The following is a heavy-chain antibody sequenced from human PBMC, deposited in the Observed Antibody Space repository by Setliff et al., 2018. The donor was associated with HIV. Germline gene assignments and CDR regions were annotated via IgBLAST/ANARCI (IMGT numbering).Heavy chain of an antibody. J-gene: IGHJ6*03. V-gene: IGHV1-2*02. CDR2: INPKSGGT. Sequence: GASVKVSCKASGYTFISYYIHWVRQAPGQGLEWMGWINPKSGGTNSALKFRGRVTMTRDTSISTAYMELSRLRSDDTAVYYCARDGGGPGDYYYYYMDVWAKGTTVTVSS. CDR3: ARDGGGPGDYYYYYMDV. D-gene: IGHD3-16*01. CDR1: GYTFISYY.